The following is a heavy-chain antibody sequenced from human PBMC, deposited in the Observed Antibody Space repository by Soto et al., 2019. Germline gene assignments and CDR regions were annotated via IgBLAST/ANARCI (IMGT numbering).Heavy chain of an antibody. Sequence: GASLKVSCKASGYTFTSYGISWVRQAPGQGLEWMGWISAYNGNTNYAQKLQGRVTMTTDTSTSTAYMELRSLRSDDTAVYYCARHTVYSYGLPDLDYWGQGNLVTVYS. V-gene: IGHV1-18*01. D-gene: IGHD5-18*01. CDR1: GYTFTSYG. CDR2: ISAYNGNT. J-gene: IGHJ4*02. CDR3: ARHTVYSYGLPDLDY.